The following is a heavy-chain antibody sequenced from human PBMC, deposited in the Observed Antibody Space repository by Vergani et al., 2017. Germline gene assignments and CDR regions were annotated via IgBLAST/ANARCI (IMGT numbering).Heavy chain of an antibody. CDR2: ISSSGSTI. J-gene: IGHJ6*02. Sequence: EVQLVESGGGLVQPGGSLRLSCAASGFTFSSYEMNWVRQAPGKGLEWVSYISSSGSTIYYADSVKGRFTISRDNAKNSLYLQMNSLRAEDTAVYYCARVGGMIFGVDAAYYYYGMDVWGQGTTVTVSS. D-gene: IGHD3/OR15-3a*01. CDR3: ARVGGMIFGVDAAYYYYGMDV. V-gene: IGHV3-48*03. CDR1: GFTFSSYE.